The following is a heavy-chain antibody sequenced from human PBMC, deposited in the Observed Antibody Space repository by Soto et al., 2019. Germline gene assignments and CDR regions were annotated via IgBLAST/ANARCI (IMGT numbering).Heavy chain of an antibody. CDR3: ASVAI. V-gene: IGHV3-7*01. D-gene: IGHD5-12*01. Sequence: EVQLVESGGGLVQPGGSLRLSCAASGFTFSNYWMSWVRQAPGKGLEWVANIKQDGTEKNYVDSVRGRFTISRDNAKNSLDLTINSLTAEDTAVYYCASVAIWGQGTLVTVSS. CDR2: IKQDGTEK. CDR1: GFTFSNYW. J-gene: IGHJ4*02.